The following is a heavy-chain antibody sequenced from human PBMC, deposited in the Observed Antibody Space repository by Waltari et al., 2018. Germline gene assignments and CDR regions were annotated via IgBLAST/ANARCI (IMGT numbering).Heavy chain of an antibody. J-gene: IGHJ6*03. CDR1: GYTFTSYY. CDR2: INPSGGSK. V-gene: IGHV1-46*01. Sequence: QVQLVQSGAEVKKPGASVKVSCKASGYTFTSYYMHWVRQAPGQGLEWMGIINPSGGSKSYAKKFQGRVTMTRDTSTSTAYLGLSSLGSEDTAVYYWAREHDYGDYGYMDVWGKGTTVTVSS. CDR3: AREHDYGDYGYMDV. D-gene: IGHD4-17*01.